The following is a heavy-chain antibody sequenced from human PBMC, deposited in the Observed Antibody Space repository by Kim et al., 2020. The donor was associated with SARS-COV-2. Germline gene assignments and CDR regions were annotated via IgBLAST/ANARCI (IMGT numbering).Heavy chain of an antibody. CDR3: VKHGGGMASSFDY. D-gene: IGHD3-16*01. CDR1: GGSISSSSFF. V-gene: IGHV4-39*01. J-gene: IGHJ4*02. Sequence: SETLSLTCTVSGGSISSSSFFWGWIRQPPGKGLEWIASINSGSAFYNPSLKSRVTISVDTSKNQVSLKLTSVTAADTAIYYCVKHGGGMASSFDYWGQGSLVTVSS. CDR2: INSGSA.